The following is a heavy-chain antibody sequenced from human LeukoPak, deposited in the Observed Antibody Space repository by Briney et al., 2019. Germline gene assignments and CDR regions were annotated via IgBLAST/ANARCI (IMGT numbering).Heavy chain of an antibody. Sequence: GGSLRLSCAASGFTLRSSAMSWVRQAPGKGLEWVSAISGDGGTISYAASVRGRFTISRDNAKNTLSLQMSSLRAGDTALYYCAKGLYGNPSGYWGQGTRVTVSS. V-gene: IGHV3-23*01. D-gene: IGHD2-8*01. J-gene: IGHJ4*02. CDR2: ISGDGGTI. CDR1: GFTLRSSA. CDR3: AKGLYGNPSGY.